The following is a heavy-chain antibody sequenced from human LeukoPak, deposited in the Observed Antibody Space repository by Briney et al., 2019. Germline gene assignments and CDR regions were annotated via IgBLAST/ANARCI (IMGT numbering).Heavy chain of an antibody. J-gene: IGHJ5*02. CDR2: ISYDGSNK. Sequence: PPGRSLRLSCAASGFTFSSYGMHWVRQAPGKGLEWVAVISYDGSNKYYADSVKGRFTISRDNSKNTLYLQMNSLRAEDTAVYYCAKELLWFGELFPYNWFDPWGQGTLVTVSS. CDR3: AKELLWFGELFPYNWFDP. V-gene: IGHV3-30*18. D-gene: IGHD3-10*01. CDR1: GFTFSSYG.